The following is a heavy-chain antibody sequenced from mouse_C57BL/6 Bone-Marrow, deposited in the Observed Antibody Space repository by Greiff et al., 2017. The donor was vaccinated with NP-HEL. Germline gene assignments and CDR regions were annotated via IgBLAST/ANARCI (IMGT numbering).Heavy chain of an antibody. CDR1: GYTFTSYW. V-gene: IGHV1-72*01. CDR3: ARSYYYGSSYFDY. CDR2: IDPNSGGT. D-gene: IGHD1-1*01. J-gene: IGHJ2*01. Sequence: VQLQQPGAELVKPGASVKLSCKASGYTFTSYWMHWVKQRPGRGLEWIGGIDPNSGGTKYNEKFKSKATLTVDKPSSTAYMQLSSLTSEDSAVYYCARSYYYGSSYFDYWGQGTTLTVSS.